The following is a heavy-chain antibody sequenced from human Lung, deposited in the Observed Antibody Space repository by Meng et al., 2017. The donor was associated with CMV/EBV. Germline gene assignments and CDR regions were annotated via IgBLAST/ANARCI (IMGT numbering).Heavy chain of an antibody. J-gene: IGHJ4*02. V-gene: IGHV1-46*01. D-gene: IGHD1-26*01. Sequence: ASXXVSXKATGYTFASYYVHWVRQAPGQGLEWLGLINPSDDYTDYAQKFQGRVTMTRDTSTNTVYMDLSSLRSEDTDVYYCARDPIVGADFDFDFWGQGTLVTVSS. CDR1: GYTFASYY. CDR3: ARDPIVGADFDFDF. CDR2: INPSDDYT.